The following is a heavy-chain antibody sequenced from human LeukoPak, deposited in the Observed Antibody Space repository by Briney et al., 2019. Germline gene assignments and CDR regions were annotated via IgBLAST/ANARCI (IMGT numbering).Heavy chain of an antibody. D-gene: IGHD2-8*01. CDR1: GYTFTSYD. CDR2: MNPNSGNT. Sequence: ASVKVSCKASGYTFTSYDINWVRQATGQGPEWMGWMNPNSGNTGYAQKFQGRVTMTRNTSISTAYMELSSLRSEDTAVYYCARGSLIVPRMDVWGKGTTVTVSS. J-gene: IGHJ6*03. V-gene: IGHV1-8*01. CDR3: ARGSLIVPRMDV.